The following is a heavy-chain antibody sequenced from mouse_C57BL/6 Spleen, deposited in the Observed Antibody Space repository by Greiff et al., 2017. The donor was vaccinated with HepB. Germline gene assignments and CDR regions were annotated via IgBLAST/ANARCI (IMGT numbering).Heavy chain of an antibody. J-gene: IGHJ3*01. CDR1: GYTFTSYW. CDR2: IDPNSGGT. Sequence: QVQLQQPGTELVKPGASVKLSCKASGYTFTSYWMHWVKQRPGQGLEWIGRIDPNSGGTKYNEKFKSKATLTVDKPSSTAYMQLSSLTSEDSAVYYCAREEIYDGYYVGFAYWGQGTLVTVSA. D-gene: IGHD2-3*01. V-gene: IGHV1-72*01. CDR3: AREEIYDGYYVGFAY.